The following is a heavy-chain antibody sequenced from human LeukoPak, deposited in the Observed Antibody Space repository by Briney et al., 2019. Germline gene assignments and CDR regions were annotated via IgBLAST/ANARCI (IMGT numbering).Heavy chain of an antibody. CDR1: GGSISSHY. Sequence: SETLSLTCTVSGGSISSHYWSWIRQPPGKGLEWIGYIYYSGRTNYNPSLKSRVTISVDTSKNQFSLKLSSVTAADTAVYYCAAAGTMSNWFDPWGQGTLVTVSS. J-gene: IGHJ5*02. CDR2: IYYSGRT. CDR3: AAAGTMSNWFDP. V-gene: IGHV4-59*11. D-gene: IGHD6-13*01.